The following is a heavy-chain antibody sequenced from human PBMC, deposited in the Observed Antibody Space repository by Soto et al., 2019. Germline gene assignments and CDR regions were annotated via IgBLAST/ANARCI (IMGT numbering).Heavy chain of an antibody. CDR1: GFTFSSYS. CDR3: ARDQAKLDYDCWSGYYGPLDY. V-gene: IGHV3-48*01. D-gene: IGHD3-3*01. J-gene: IGHJ4*02. CDR2: ISSSSSTI. Sequence: EVQLVESGGGLVQPGGSLRLSCAASGFTFSSYSMNWVRQAPGKGLEWVSYISSSSSTIYYADSVKGRFTISRDNAKNSLYLQMNSLRAEDTAVYYCARDQAKLDYDCWSGYYGPLDYWGQGTLVTVSS.